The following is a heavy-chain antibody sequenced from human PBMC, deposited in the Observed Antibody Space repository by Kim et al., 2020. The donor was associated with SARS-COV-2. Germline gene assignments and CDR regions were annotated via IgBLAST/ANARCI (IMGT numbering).Heavy chain of an antibody. Sequence: GGSLRLSCAASGFTFSDYYMSWIRQAPGKGLEWVSYISSSSSYTNYADSVKGRFTISRDNAKNSLYLQMNSLRAEDTAVYYCARVGYDYVWGSYRDYYYYCGMDVGGQGTGVTV. J-gene: IGHJ6*01. D-gene: IGHD3-16*02. CDR1: GFTFSDYY. V-gene: IGHV3-11*05. CDR3: ARVGYDYVWGSYRDYYYYCGMDV. CDR2: ISSSSSYT.